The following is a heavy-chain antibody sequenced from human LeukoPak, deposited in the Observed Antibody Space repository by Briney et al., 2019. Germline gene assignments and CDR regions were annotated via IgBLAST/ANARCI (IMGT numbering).Heavy chain of an antibody. D-gene: IGHD1-26*01. J-gene: IGHJ5*02. CDR3: ARGGNYWPQWWFDP. CDR1: GGTISTYY. V-gene: IGHV4-59*01. CDR2: IYYTGST. Sequence: PSETLSLTCTVSGGTISTYYWSWIRQPPGKGLEWIGYIYYTGSTSYNPSLKSRVTMSLDASKNQFSLELNSVTLADTAVYYCARGGNYWPQWWFDPWGRGTLVSVSS.